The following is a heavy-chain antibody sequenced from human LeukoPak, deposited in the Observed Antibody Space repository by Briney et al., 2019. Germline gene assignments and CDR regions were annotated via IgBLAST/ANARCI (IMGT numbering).Heavy chain of an antibody. CDR1: GYTFTSYD. J-gene: IGHJ4*02. Sequence: SGSVKVSCKASGYTFTSYDINRVRQATGQGLEWMGWMNPNSGNTGYAQKFQGRVTMTRNTSISTAYMELSSLRSEDTAVYYCARGSSTSCFDYWGQGTLVTVSS. D-gene: IGHD2-2*01. V-gene: IGHV1-8*01. CDR3: ARGSSTSCFDY. CDR2: MNPNSGNT.